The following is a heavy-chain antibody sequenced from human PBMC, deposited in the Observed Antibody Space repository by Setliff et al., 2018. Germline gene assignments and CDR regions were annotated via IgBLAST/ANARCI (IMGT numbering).Heavy chain of an antibody. CDR1: GYTFTGYY. D-gene: IGHD3-16*01. CDR3: ARSDHLVVDGFDV. Sequence: ASVKVSCKASGYTFTGYYMHWVRQAPGQGLEWMGWINPNSGGTNYAQKFQGWVSMTRDTSITTAHMELSRLTSDDMAVYFCARSDHLVVDGFDVWGQGTMVTVSS. CDR2: INPNSGGT. J-gene: IGHJ3*01. V-gene: IGHV1-2*04.